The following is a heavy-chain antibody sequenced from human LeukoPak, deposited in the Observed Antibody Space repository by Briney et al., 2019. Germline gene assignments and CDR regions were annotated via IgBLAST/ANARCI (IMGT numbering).Heavy chain of an antibody. CDR3: ARDACRGPGSTSCYGGSDY. CDR1: GGTFSSYA. D-gene: IGHD2-2*01. V-gene: IGHV1-69*05. Sequence: ASVKVSCKASGGTFSSYAISWVRQAPGQGLEWMGGIIPILGTANYAQKFQGRVTITTDESTSTAYMELSSLRSEDTAVYYCARDACRGPGSTSCYGGSDYWGQGTLVTVSS. J-gene: IGHJ4*02. CDR2: IIPILGTA.